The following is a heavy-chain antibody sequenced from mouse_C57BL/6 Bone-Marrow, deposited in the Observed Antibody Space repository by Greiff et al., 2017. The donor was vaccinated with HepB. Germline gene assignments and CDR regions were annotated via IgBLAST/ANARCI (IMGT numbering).Heavy chain of an antibody. CDR2: ISGGGGNT. D-gene: IGHD1-1*01. J-gene: IGHJ3*01. V-gene: IGHV5-9*01. CDR3: ASPYYGKAWFAY. CDR1: GFTFSSYT. Sequence: EVLLVESGGGLVKPGGSLKLSCAASGFTFSSYTMSWVRQTPGKRLEWVATISGGGGNTYYPDSVKGRFTISRDNAKNTLYLQMSSLRSEDTALYYCASPYYGKAWFAYWGQGTLVTVSA.